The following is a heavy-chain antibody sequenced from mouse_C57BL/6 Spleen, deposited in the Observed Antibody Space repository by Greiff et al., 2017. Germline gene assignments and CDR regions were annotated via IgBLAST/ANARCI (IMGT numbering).Heavy chain of an antibody. CDR2: IYPGGGYT. Sequence: VQLQQSGAELVRPGTSVKMSCKASGYTFTNYWIGWAKQRPGHGLEWIGDIYPGGGYTNYNEKFKGKATLTADKSSSTAYMQFSSLTSEDSAIYYCARGYDYDVAWCAYWGQGTLVTVSA. V-gene: IGHV1-63*01. D-gene: IGHD2-4*01. CDR1: GYTFTNYW. CDR3: ARGYDYDVAWCAY. J-gene: IGHJ3*01.